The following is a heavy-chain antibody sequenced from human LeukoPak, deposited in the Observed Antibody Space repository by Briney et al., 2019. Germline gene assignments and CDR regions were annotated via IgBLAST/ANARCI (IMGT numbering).Heavy chain of an antibody. D-gene: IGHD3-22*01. CDR1: GFTFSSYS. V-gene: IGHV3-21*01. J-gene: IGHJ5*01. Sequence: SGGSLRLSCAASGFTFSSYSMNWVRQAPGKGLEWVSSISSSSSYIYYADSVKGRFTISRDNAKNSLYLQMNSLRAEDTAVYYCARDSGTSSYYWFDSWGQGILVTVSS. CDR2: ISSSSSYI. CDR3: ARDSGTSSYYWFDS.